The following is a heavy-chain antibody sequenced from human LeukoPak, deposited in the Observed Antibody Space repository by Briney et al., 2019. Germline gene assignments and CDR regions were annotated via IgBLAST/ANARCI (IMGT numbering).Heavy chain of an antibody. D-gene: IGHD3-22*01. CDR3: ARTYYYDSSGYDY. CDR1: GFTFSSYG. J-gene: IGHJ4*02. CDR2: ISYDGNNK. V-gene: IGHV3-30*19. Sequence: GGSLRLSCAASGFTFSSYGMHWVRQAPGKGLEWVAVISYDGNNKYYTDSVKGRFTISRDNSKNTLYLQMNSLRAEDTAVYYCARTYYYDSSGYDYWGQGTLVTVSS.